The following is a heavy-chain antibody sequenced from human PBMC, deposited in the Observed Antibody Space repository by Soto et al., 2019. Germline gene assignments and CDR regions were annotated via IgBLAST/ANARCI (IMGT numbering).Heavy chain of an antibody. CDR1: GFTFASYA. Sequence: EVQLLESGGGLVQPGGSLRLSCAASGFTFASYAMSWLRQAPGKGLEWVSLISGSGGATYYADSVKGRFTISRDNFKNPVYLQMNSLGAEDSAIYYCAKCDIVVPPAYYMDVWGKGTTVTVS. CDR3: AKCDIVVPPAYYMDV. V-gene: IGHV3-23*01. CDR2: ISGSGGAT. D-gene: IGHD2-15*01. J-gene: IGHJ6*03.